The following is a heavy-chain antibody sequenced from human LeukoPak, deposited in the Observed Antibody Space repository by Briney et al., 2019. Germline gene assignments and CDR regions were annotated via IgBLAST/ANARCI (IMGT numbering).Heavy chain of an antibody. J-gene: IGHJ4*02. V-gene: IGHV4-59*12. CDR3: ARLMVYATNSPHGEEY. Sequence: SETLSHTCTVSGDSISSYYCSWIRQTPGKGLEWIGYMYDSGSTNYNPSLKSRVTMSVDTSKNQFSLKLISVTAADTAVYYCARLMVYATNSPHGEEYWGQGTLVTVSS. CDR1: GDSISSYY. CDR2: MYDSGST. D-gene: IGHD2-8*01.